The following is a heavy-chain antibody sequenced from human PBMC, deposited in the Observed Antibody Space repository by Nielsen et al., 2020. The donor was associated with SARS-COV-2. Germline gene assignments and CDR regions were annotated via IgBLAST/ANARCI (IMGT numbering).Heavy chain of an antibody. Sequence: GGSLRLSCAASGFTFSSYAMHWVRQAPGKGLEWVAVISYDGSNDYYADSVRGRFTISRDNSKNTLFLQMNSPRAEDTAVYYCVTDDYGDRDGNAWLMNGHFDAFDIWGQGTMVTVSS. CDR3: VTDDYGDRDGNAWLMNGHFDAFDI. J-gene: IGHJ3*02. D-gene: IGHD4-17*01. V-gene: IGHV3-30-3*01. CDR2: ISYDGSND. CDR1: GFTFSSYA.